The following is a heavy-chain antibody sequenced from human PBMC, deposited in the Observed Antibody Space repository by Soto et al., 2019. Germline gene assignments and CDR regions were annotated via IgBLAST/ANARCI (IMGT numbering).Heavy chain of an antibody. J-gene: IGHJ6*02. V-gene: IGHV1-69*13. Sequence: ASVKVSCKASGGTFRSSAISWVRQAPGQGLEWMGGIIPIFGTANYAQKFQGRVTITADESTSTAYMELSSLRSEDTAVYYCARCNYDILTGYYTHYYYYGMDVWGQGTTVTVSS. CDR1: GGTFRSSA. CDR2: IIPIFGTA. D-gene: IGHD3-9*01. CDR3: ARCNYDILTGYYTHYYYYGMDV.